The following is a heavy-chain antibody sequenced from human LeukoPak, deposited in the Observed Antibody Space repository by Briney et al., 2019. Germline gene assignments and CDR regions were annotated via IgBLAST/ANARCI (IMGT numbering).Heavy chain of an antibody. Sequence: PGRSLRLSCAASGFTFSSYSMNWVRQAPGKGLEWVSSISSSSSYIYYADSVKGRFTISRDNAKNSLYLQMNSLRAEDTAVYYCASMWLGEPYPFDYWGQGTLVTVSS. J-gene: IGHJ4*02. V-gene: IGHV3-21*01. CDR3: ASMWLGEPYPFDY. D-gene: IGHD3-10*01. CDR1: GFTFSSYS. CDR2: ISSSSSYI.